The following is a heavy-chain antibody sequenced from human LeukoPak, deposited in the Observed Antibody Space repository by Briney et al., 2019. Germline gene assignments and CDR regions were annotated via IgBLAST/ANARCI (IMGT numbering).Heavy chain of an antibody. J-gene: IGHJ4*02. CDR3: ASKNSGSY. V-gene: IGHV3-7*01. D-gene: IGHD2/OR15-2a*01. CDR2: IKQDGRDK. Sequence: HPGGSLRLSCAASGFIFSNYWMSWVRQAPGKGLEWVANIKQDGRDKYYVDSVKGRFTISRDNAKNSVYLQMNSLRDEDTAVYYCASKNSGSYWGQGTLVTVSS. CDR1: GFIFSNYW.